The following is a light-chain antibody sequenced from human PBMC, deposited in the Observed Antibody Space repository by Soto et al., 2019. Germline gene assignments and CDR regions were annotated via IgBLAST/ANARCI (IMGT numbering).Light chain of an antibody. CDR1: QTFSSH. Sequence: EIVLTQSPATLSLSPGERATLSCRASQTFSSHLAWYQQKPGQAPRLLIYDASKRATGIPARFSGRGSGTDFTRTISSLEPEDFAVYYGQQRSNWPPVITFGQGTRLEIK. CDR2: DAS. CDR3: QQRSNWPPVIT. V-gene: IGKV3-11*01. J-gene: IGKJ5*01.